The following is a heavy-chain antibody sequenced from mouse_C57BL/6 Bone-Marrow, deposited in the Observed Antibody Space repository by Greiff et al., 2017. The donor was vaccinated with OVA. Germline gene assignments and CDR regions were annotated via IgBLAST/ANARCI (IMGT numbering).Heavy chain of an antibody. D-gene: IGHD1-1*01. V-gene: IGHV1-15*01. J-gene: IGHJ3*01. Sequence: VQLQQSGAELVRPGASVTLSCKASGYTFTDYEMHWVKQTPVHGLEWIGAIDPETGGTAYNQKFKGKAILTADKSSSTAYMELRSLTSEDSAVYYCTTLDYYGSSYRFAYWGQGTLVTVSA. CDR1: GYTFTDYE. CDR3: TTLDYYGSSYRFAY. CDR2: IDPETGGT.